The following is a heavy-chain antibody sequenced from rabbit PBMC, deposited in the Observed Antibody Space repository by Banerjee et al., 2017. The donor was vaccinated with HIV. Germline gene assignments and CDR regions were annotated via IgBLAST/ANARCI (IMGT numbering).Heavy chain of an antibody. J-gene: IGHJ4*01. V-gene: IGHV1S45*01. D-gene: IGHD1-1*01. CDR2: IYTGSGHI. CDR3: ARGGYDENYFNL. CDR1: GFDFSSYYM. Sequence: QEQLKETGGGLVQPGGSLTLSCKASGFDFSSYYMNWVRQAPGKGLEWIGRIYTGSGHIYYAGWAKGRFTISKTSSTTVTLQMTSLTAADTATYFCARGGYDENYFNLWGPGTLVTVS.